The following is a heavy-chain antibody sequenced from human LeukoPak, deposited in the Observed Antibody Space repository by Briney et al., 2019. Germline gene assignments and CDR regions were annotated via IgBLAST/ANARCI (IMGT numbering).Heavy chain of an antibody. Sequence: SETLSLTCTVSGGSISSGGYYWSWIRQPPGKGLEWIGEINHSGSTNYNPSLKSRVTISVDTSKNQFSLKLSSVTAADTAVYYCARGRGDSSDYVGFTFSYSSGYSYFDYWGQGTLVTVSS. V-gene: IGHV4-39*07. CDR1: GGSISSGGYY. CDR3: ARGRGDSSDYVGFTFSYSSGYSYFDY. D-gene: IGHD3-22*01. J-gene: IGHJ4*02. CDR2: INHSGST.